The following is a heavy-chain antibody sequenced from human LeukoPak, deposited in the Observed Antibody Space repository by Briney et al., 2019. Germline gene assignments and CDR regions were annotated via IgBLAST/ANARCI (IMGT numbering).Heavy chain of an antibody. CDR2: ISSSSSTI. CDR1: GFTFSSYS. V-gene: IGHV3-48*01. D-gene: IGHD3-10*01. Sequence: GGSLRLSCAASGFTFSSYSMNWVRQAPGKGLEWVSYISSSSSTIYYADSVKGRFTISRDNAKNSLYLQMNSLRAEDTAVYYCAREGYYGSGSRAFDIWGQGTMVTVSS. J-gene: IGHJ3*02. CDR3: AREGYYGSGSRAFDI.